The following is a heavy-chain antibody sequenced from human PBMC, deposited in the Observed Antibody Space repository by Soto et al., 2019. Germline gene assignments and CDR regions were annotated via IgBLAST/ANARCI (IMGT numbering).Heavy chain of an antibody. V-gene: IGHV1-46*01. CDR3: ARIRITIFGVVNPWDYYGMDV. J-gene: IGHJ6*02. D-gene: IGHD3-3*01. CDR1: GYTFTSYY. CDR2: INPSGGST. Sequence: SVKVSCKASGYTFTSYYMHWVRQAPGQGLEWMGIINPSGGSTSYALKFQGRVTMTRDTSTSTVYMELSSLRSEDTAVYYCARIRITIFGVVNPWDYYGMDVWGQGTTVTVSS.